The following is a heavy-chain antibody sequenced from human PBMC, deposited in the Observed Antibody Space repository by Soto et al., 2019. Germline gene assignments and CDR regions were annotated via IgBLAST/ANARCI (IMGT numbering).Heavy chain of an antibody. D-gene: IGHD6-13*01. Sequence: PSETLSLTCTVSGGSISGYYWSWIRQPPGKGLEYIGYIYFRGSTNYNPSLKSRVTMSVDTSRNLFSLKVNSVTAADTAVYYCARQQLLPYYYALDVWGQGTTVT. CDR1: GGSISGYY. CDR2: IYFRGST. J-gene: IGHJ6*02. V-gene: IGHV4-59*01. CDR3: ARQQLLPYYYALDV.